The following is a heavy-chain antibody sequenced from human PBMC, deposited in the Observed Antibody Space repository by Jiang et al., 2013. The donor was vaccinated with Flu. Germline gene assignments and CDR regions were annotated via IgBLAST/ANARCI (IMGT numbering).Heavy chain of an antibody. V-gene: IGHV1-69*18. CDR3: AREFGGREYSVVSGFSYDALHI. CDR1: GGTSNKYA. Sequence: VQLVESGAEVKKPGSSVKVSCKASGGTSNKYAITWVREAPGQGLEWMGRIIPILGGTNYAQRFQGGLTITVDDSTTTAYMELTSLRPEDTALYYCAREFGGREYSVVSGFSYDALHIWGQGTMVTVSS. D-gene: IGHD3-16*01. J-gene: IGHJ3*02. CDR2: IIPILGGT.